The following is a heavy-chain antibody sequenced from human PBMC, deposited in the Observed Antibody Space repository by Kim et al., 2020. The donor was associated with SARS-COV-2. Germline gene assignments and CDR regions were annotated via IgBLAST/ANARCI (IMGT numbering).Heavy chain of an antibody. J-gene: IGHJ4*02. D-gene: IGHD1-26*01. Sequence: SVKVSCKASGGTFSSYAISWVRQAPGQGLEWMGRIIPILGIANYAQKFQGRVTITADKSTSTAYMELSSLRSEDTAVYYCARDGSGVRVFDYWGQGTLVTVSS. V-gene: IGHV1-69*04. CDR1: GGTFSSYA. CDR2: IIPILGIA. CDR3: ARDGSGVRVFDY.